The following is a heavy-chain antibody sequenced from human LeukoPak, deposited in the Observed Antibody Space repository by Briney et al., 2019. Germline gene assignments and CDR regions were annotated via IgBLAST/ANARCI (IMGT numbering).Heavy chain of an antibody. D-gene: IGHD1-26*01. Sequence: GALRLSCAASGFTFGSYGMHWVRQAPGKGLEWVAVISYDGSNKYYADSVRGRFTISRDNSKNTLYLQMNSLRAEDTAVYYCAKDSGSYSRGFDYWGQGTLVTVSS. J-gene: IGHJ4*02. CDR2: ISYDGSNK. V-gene: IGHV3-30*18. CDR1: GFTFGSYG. CDR3: AKDSGSYSRGFDY.